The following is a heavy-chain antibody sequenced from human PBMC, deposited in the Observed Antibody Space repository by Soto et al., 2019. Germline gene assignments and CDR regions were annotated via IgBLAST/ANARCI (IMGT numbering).Heavy chain of an antibody. CDR2: ISSGGGTS. CDR1: GFIFSDYY. Sequence: VQLVESGGGLVKPGGSLRLSCAASGFIFSDYYMTWIRQAPGKGLEWISDISSGGGTSYFADSVRGRFTISRDNANNSLYLQMNNLRAEDTAIYYCARRQTGRTTGDWFDPWGQGTLVTVSS. J-gene: IGHJ5*02. CDR3: ARRQTGRTTGDWFDP. D-gene: IGHD1-1*01. V-gene: IGHV3-11*01.